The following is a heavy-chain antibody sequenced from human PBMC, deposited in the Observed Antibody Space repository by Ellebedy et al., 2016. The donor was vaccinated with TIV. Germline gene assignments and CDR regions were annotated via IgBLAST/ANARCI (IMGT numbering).Heavy chain of an antibody. J-gene: IGHJ4*02. CDR3: ARDRSVYFDY. CDR2: ISYDGSNK. Sequence: GESLKISCAASGFTFSSYAMHWVRQAPGKGMEWVAVISYDGSNKYYADSVKGRFTISRDNSKNTLYLQMNSLRAEDTAVYYCARDRSVYFDYWGQGTLVTVSS. V-gene: IGHV3-30-3*01. CDR1: GFTFSSYA.